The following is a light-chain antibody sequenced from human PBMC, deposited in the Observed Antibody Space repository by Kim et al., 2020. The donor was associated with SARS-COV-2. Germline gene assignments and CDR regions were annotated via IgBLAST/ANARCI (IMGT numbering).Light chain of an antibody. CDR3: NSRDSSGNHYV. V-gene: IGLV3-19*01. Sequence: SSELTQDPAVSVALGQTIRITCQGDSLRKYYASWYQQKPGQAPVLVIYGKNNRPSGIPDRFSGSISGTPASLTITGAQAEDEADYYCNSRDSSGNHYVFGTGTKVTVL. CDR2: GKN. J-gene: IGLJ1*01. CDR1: SLRKYY.